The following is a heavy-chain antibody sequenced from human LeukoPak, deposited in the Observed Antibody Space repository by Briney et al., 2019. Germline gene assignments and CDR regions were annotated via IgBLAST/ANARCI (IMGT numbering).Heavy chain of an antibody. V-gene: IGHV3-21*01. Sequence: GGSLRPSCAASGFTFSSYSMNWVRQAPGKGLEWVSSISSSSSYIYYADSVKGRFTISRDNAKNSLYLQMNSLRAEDTAVYYCAREGGYCSSTSCYLSRRYGMDVWGQGTTVTVSS. CDR1: GFTFSSYS. J-gene: IGHJ6*02. D-gene: IGHD2-2*01. CDR3: AREGGYCSSTSCYLSRRYGMDV. CDR2: ISSSSSYI.